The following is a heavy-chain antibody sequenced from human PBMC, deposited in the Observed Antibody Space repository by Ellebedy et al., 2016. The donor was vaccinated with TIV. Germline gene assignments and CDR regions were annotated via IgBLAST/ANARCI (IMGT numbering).Heavy chain of an antibody. D-gene: IGHD3-22*01. CDR1: GFTFSGHA. V-gene: IGHV3-23*01. Sequence: GESLKISCAASGFTFSGHAMSWVRQTPGKGLEWVSGITAGGASTHYVHSVKGRFTISRNNSKKTLSLQMNSLRAEDTAVYYCVKLDSGGFYYGRLDYWGQGTLVTVSS. CDR3: VKLDSGGFYYGRLDY. J-gene: IGHJ4*02. CDR2: ITAGGAST.